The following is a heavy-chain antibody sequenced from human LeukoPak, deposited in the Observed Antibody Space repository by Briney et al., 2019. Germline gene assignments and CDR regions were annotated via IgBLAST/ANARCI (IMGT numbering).Heavy chain of an antibody. CDR2: ISAYNGNS. CDR1: GYTFTSYG. J-gene: IGHJ6*03. D-gene: IGHD3-22*01. CDR3: ARDWYYYDSSGYYYVMDYYYMDV. Sequence: ASVKVSCKASGYTFTSYGISWVRQAPGQGLEWMGWISAYNGNSNYAQKLQGRVTMTTDTSTSTAYMGLRSLRSDDTAVYYCARDWYYYDSSGYYYVMDYYYMDVWGKGTTVTVSS. V-gene: IGHV1-18*01.